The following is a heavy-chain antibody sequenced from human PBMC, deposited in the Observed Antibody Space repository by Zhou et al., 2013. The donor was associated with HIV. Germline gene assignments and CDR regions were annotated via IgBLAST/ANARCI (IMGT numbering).Heavy chain of an antibody. CDR1: GYTFTSFG. V-gene: IGHV1-18*01. J-gene: IGHJ6*03. D-gene: IGHD2-2*01. Sequence: QVQLVQSGAEVKKPGASVKVSCKASGYTFTSFGISWVRQAPGQGLEWMGWISAYRGHTNYAQKVQGRLSVTTDPSTNTAYMELRSLRSDDTAVYYCARALSTRWVGGGFFYMDVWGKGTMVTVS. CDR2: ISAYRGHT. CDR3: ARALSTRWVGGGFFYMDV.